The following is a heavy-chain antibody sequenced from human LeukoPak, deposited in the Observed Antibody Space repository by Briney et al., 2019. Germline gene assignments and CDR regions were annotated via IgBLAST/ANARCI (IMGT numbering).Heavy chain of an antibody. J-gene: IGHJ4*02. V-gene: IGHV3-74*01. D-gene: IGHD7-27*01. CDR2: INTEGTTT. CDR3: AKDLTGDYYFDY. CDR1: GFPLDTYW. Sequence: GGSLRLSCAASGFPLDTYWMHWVRQAPGKGLVWVSRINTEGTTTNYADSAKGRFTISRDNAKNSLYLQMNSLRAEDTASYYCAKDLTGDYYFDYWGQGTLVTVSS.